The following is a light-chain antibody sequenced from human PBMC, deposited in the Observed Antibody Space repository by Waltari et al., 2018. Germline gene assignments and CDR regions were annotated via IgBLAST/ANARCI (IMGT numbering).Light chain of an antibody. J-gene: IGLJ2*01. CDR1: NSDIRDYNY. Sequence: QSAPTPPAPVSVSPRQSLPISFTRTNSDIRDYNYVSRYQQHPGRVPKLIIYDVVKRPSGISDRFSGSKSGNTASLTISGLQPEDESHYFCCSYAGRKTLIFGGGTELTV. CDR3: CSYAGRKTLI. V-gene: IGLV2-23*02. CDR2: DVV.